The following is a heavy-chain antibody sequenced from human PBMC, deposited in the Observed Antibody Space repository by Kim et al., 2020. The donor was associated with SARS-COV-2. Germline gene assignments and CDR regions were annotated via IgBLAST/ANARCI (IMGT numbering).Heavy chain of an antibody. Sequence: SETLSLTCAVSGGSISSSNWWSWVRQPPGKGLEWIGEIYHSGSTNYNPSLKSRVTISVDKSKNQFSLKLSSVTAADTAVYYCARVSEDRYSSGWRRNNWFDPWGQGTLVTVSS. V-gene: IGHV4-4*02. CDR3: ARVSEDRYSSGWRRNNWFDP. CDR2: IYHSGST. CDR1: GGSISSSNW. D-gene: IGHD6-19*01. J-gene: IGHJ5*02.